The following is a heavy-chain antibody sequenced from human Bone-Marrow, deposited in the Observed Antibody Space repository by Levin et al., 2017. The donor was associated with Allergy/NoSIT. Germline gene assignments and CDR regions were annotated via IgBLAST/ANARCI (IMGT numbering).Heavy chain of an antibody. J-gene: IGHJ6*02. CDR2: IIPILGMT. D-gene: IGHD3-16*02. V-gene: IGHV1-69*02. CDR3: AGGLRGIIQYYGMDV. CDR1: GGTPESYS. Sequence: KISCKAAGGTPESYSFNWVRQAPGQGPEWMGRIIPILGMTDYAQKFQGRVTISADISTSTAYMDLSSLTPEDTAVYYCAGGLRGIIQYYGMDVWGQGTTVTVSS.